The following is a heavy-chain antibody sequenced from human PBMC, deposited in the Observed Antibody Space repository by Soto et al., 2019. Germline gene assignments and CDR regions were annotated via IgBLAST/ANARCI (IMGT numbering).Heavy chain of an antibody. D-gene: IGHD4-17*01. V-gene: IGHV3-53*04. CDR2: IYSGGTP. CDR1: GFSVSNTY. J-gene: IGHJ6*03. CDR3: ARPMTIYWYYMHV. Sequence: ESGGTLVQPGGSLRLSCSVSGFSVSNTYMTWVRQTPGRGLEWVSLIYSGGTPYYADSVKGRFTISRDSSENKLYLQMDTLRTEDTAVYFCARPMTIYWYYMHVWGKGTPVTVSS.